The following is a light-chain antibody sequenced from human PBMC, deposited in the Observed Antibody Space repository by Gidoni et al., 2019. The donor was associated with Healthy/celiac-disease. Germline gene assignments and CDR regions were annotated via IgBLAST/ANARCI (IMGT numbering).Light chain of an antibody. J-gene: IGLJ2*01. CDR1: SSDVGCYNY. V-gene: IGLV2-14*01. Sequence: QSALTQPASVSGSPGQSLTISCTGTSSDVGCYNYVSWYQQHPGKAPKLMIYEVSNRPSGVPDRFSGSKSGNTASLTISGLQAEDEADYYCSSYTSSSTPVVFGGGTKLTVL. CDR3: SSYTSSSTPVV. CDR2: EVS.